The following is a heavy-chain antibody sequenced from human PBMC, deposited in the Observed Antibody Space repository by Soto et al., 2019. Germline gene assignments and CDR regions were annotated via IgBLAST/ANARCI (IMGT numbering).Heavy chain of an antibody. Sequence: QVQLVQSGAEVKKPGASVKVSCKASGYTFTSYGIIWVRQAPGQGLEWMGWISTYNGNTKYAQKLQGRISMTTDTSTSTAYMELRSMRSDDTAVFYCAREMVRGVGSDYGGQGTLVTVSS. J-gene: IGHJ4*02. D-gene: IGHD3-10*01. CDR2: ISTYNGNT. CDR1: GYTFTSYG. CDR3: AREMVRGVGSDY. V-gene: IGHV1-18*01.